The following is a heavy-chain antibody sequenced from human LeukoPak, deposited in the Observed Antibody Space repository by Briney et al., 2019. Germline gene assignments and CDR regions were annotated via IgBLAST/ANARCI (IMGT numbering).Heavy chain of an antibody. D-gene: IGHD1-26*01. V-gene: IGHV1-46*01. CDR2: INPSGGST. J-gene: IGHJ4*02. Sequence: GASVKVSCKASGYTFTSYYMHWVRQAPGQGLEWMGIINPSGGSTSYAQKFQGRVTMTRDMSTSTVYMELSSLRSEDTAVYYCAIIVGVYYFDYWGQGTLVTVSS. CDR3: AIIVGVYYFDY. CDR1: GYTFTSYY.